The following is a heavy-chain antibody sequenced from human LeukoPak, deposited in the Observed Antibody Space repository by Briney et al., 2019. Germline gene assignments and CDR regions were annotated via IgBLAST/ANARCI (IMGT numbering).Heavy chain of an antibody. J-gene: IGHJ4*02. CDR2: IIPILGIA. CDR3: TDSSGWPTFDY. V-gene: IGHV1-69*04. CDR1: GGTFSSYA. D-gene: IGHD6-19*01. Sequence: SVKVSCKASGGTFSSYAISWVRQVPGQGREWMGRIIPILGIANYAQKFQGRVTITADKSTSTAYVELSSLRSEDTAVYYCTDSSGWPTFDYWGQGTLVTVSS.